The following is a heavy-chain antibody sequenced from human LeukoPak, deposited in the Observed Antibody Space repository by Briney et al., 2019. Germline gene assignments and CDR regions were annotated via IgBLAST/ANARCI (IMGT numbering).Heavy chain of an antibody. CDR2: IDLTTTTK. Sequence: GGSLRLSCSASGFTFSDYTMNWVRQAPGKGLEWLSYIDLTTTTKYYADSVKGRFTISRDNAKSTLYPQMNSLRPEDTAIYYCARGPPLFDPWGQGTLVTVSS. CDR1: GFTFSDYT. CDR3: ARGPPLFDP. J-gene: IGHJ5*02. V-gene: IGHV3-48*01.